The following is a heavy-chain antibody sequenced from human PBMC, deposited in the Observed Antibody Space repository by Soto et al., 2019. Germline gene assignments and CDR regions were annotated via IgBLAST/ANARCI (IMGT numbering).Heavy chain of an antibody. CDR1: GFTISGKKY. V-gene: IGHV3-53*01. J-gene: IGHJ3*01. CDR2: LYDLDGS. Sequence: PRLSCAAFGFTISGKKYVAWVRQAPGKGLEWVSALYDLDGSFYAASVKGRFTTSSDSSKTTVYLQMNDLRPDDTAVYYCATWHEREHAYDVWGQGTTVTVSS. CDR3: ATWHEREHAYDV. D-gene: IGHD1-1*01.